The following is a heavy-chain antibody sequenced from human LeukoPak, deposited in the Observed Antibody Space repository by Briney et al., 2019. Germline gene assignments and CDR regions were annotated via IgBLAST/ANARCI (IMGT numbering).Heavy chain of an antibody. V-gene: IGHV1-46*01. J-gene: IGHJ4*02. CDR3: ARVGSAAATADY. D-gene: IGHD6-25*01. CDR1: GYTFTSYY. CDR2: INPRGGST. Sequence: ASVKVSCKASGYTFTSYYRHWMRQAPGQGPEWMGIINPRGGSTDYSQKFQGRITMTSDTSTSTVYMELSSLRSDDTAVYFCARVGSAAATADYWGQGTLVTVSS.